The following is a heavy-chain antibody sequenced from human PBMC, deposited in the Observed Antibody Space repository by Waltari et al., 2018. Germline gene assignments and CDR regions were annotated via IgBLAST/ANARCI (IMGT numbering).Heavy chain of an antibody. Sequence: EVHLVESGGGVVQPGGSLRLYCAASGFTFDDYAMHWVRQAPGKGLEWVSGISWNSCSIGYSDSVKGRFTISIDNAKNSLYLQMNSLRAEDMALYYCAKDRGYGGGSLILDYLGQGTLVTVSS. CDR1: GFTFDDYA. CDR3: AKDRGYGGGSLILDY. CDR2: ISWNSCSI. V-gene: IGHV3-9*03. D-gene: IGHD2-15*01. J-gene: IGHJ4*02.